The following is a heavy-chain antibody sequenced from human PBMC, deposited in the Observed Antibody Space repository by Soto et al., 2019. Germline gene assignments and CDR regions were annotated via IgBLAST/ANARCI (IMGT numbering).Heavy chain of an antibody. CDR1: GGSTGSFY. D-gene: IGHD3-22*01. CDR2: IYASRAT. CDR3: ARPNTVDYYDSSGYSGHDAFDI. Sequence: PSGNLYLTCTASGGSTGSFYWSWIRQSPGGTLEWIGYIYASRATTYNPSLESRITMSVDIPNNEFSLDLTSVTAADTAVYYCARPNTVDYYDSSGYSGHDAFDIWVQGTMVT. V-gene: IGHV4-59*01. J-gene: IGHJ3*02.